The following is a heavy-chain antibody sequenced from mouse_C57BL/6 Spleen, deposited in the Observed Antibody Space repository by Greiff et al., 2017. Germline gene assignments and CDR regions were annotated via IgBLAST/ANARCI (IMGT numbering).Heavy chain of an antibody. D-gene: IGHD1-1*01. CDR3: APYYYGSDYAMDY. Sequence: VQLQQSGPELVKPGASVKISCKASGYTFTDYYMNWVKQSHGKSLEWIGDINPNNGGTSYNQKFKGKATLTVDKSSSTAYMELRSLTSEDSAVYYCAPYYYGSDYAMDYWGQGTSVTVSS. V-gene: IGHV1-26*01. CDR1: GYTFTDYY. J-gene: IGHJ4*01. CDR2: INPNNGGT.